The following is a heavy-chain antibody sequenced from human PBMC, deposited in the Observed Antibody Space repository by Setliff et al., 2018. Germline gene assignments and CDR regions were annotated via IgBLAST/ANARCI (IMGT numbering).Heavy chain of an antibody. V-gene: IGHV4-39*07. D-gene: IGHD6-6*01. J-gene: IGHJ5*02. CDR3: ARGYAARVGFGNWFDP. Sequence: PSETLSLTCTVSGGSISTTNYFWGWIRQPPGGGQEWIGILYYTGATYYNPSLKSRVTISVDTPNNQFSLKLSSVTAADTAVFYCARGYAARVGFGNWFDPWGQGTLVTVSS. CDR2: LYYTGAT. CDR1: GGSISTTNYF.